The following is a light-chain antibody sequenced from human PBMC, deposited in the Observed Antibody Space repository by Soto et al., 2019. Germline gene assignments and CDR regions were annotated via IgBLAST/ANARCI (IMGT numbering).Light chain of an antibody. Sequence: QSALTQPASVSGSPGQSITISCTGTSSDVGGYNSVSWYQQHPGKAPELIIYEVSNRPSGVSNRFSGSKSGNTASLTISGLQAEDEADYFCSSYTNINTRVFGGGTQLTVL. J-gene: IGLJ3*02. CDR1: SSDVGGYNS. CDR3: SSYTNINTRV. V-gene: IGLV2-14*01. CDR2: EVS.